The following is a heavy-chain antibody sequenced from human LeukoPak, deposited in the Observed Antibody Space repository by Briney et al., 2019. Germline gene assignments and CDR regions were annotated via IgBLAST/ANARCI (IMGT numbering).Heavy chain of an antibody. Sequence: GGSLRLYCAASGFTFSSYWMSWVRQAPGKGLEWVANIKQDGSEKYYVDSVKGRFTIPRDNAKNSLYLQMNSLRAEDTAVYYCARVKSRYTSAGAFDPWGQGTLVTVSS. CDR2: IKQDGSEK. J-gene: IGHJ5*02. D-gene: IGHD1-14*01. CDR3: ARVKSRYTSAGAFDP. V-gene: IGHV3-7*01. CDR1: GFTFSSYW.